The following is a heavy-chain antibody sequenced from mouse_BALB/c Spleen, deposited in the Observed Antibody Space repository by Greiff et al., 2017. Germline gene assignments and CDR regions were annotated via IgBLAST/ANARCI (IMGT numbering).Heavy chain of an antibody. Sequence: VQLQQSGAELVRPGASVTLSCKASGYTFTDYEMHWVKQTPVHGLEWIGAIDPETGGTAYNQKFKGKATLTADKSSSTAYMELRSLTSEDSAVYYCTRDPITTLFDYWGQGTTLTVSS. CDR2: IDPETGGT. J-gene: IGHJ2*01. V-gene: IGHV1-15*01. CDR3: TRDPITTLFDY. D-gene: IGHD2-4*01. CDR1: GYTFTDYE.